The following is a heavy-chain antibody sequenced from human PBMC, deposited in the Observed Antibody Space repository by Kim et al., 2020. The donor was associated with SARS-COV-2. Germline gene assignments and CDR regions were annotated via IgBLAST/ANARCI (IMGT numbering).Heavy chain of an antibody. D-gene: IGHD5-18*01. CDR2: ISPYNGNT. CDR3: ARDVDKAMFSAFDI. CDR1: GYTFTSYA. V-gene: IGHV1-18*01. Sequence: ASVKVSCKASGYTFTSYAISWVRQAPGQGLEWMGWISPYNGNTNYAQKFQGRVTMTTDTSTSTAYMELRSLRSDDTAVYYCARDVDKAMFSAFDIWGQGTTVTVSS. J-gene: IGHJ3*02.